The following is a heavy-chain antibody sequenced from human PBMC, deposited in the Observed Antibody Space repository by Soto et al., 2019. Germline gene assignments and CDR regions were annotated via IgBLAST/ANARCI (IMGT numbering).Heavy chain of an antibody. CDR2: INPSGGST. J-gene: IGHJ4*02. Sequence: QVQLVQSGAEVKKPGASVKISCKASGYTFTSYYMHWVRQARGQGLEWMGIINPSGGSTSSAQKFHGRVTMTRDTSTSTVYMELSSLRSEDTAVYYCARYGREGVVTDYWGQGTLVTVS. D-gene: IGHD3-3*01. V-gene: IGHV1-46*01. CDR3: ARYGREGVVTDY. CDR1: GYTFTSYY.